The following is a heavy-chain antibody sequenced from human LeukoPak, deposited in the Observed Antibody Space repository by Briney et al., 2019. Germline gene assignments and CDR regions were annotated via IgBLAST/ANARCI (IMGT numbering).Heavy chain of an antibody. Sequence: PSETLSLTCTVSGGSISSFYWSWIRQPPGEGLEWIGYIYKSGSTNYNPSLKSRVTISVDTSKNQFSLELSSVTAADTAVYYCARGTSDTGSWYYWGQGTLVTVSS. CDR3: ARGTSDTGSWYY. CDR1: GGSISSFY. CDR2: IYKSGST. J-gene: IGHJ4*01. D-gene: IGHD6-13*01. V-gene: IGHV4-59*01.